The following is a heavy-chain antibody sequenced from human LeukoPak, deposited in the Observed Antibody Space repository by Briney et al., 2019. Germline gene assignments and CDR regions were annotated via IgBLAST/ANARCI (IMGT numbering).Heavy chain of an antibody. D-gene: IGHD2-8*01. CDR3: ARALCINGICEWFDP. CDR1: GASISSGGYF. Sequence: SETLSLTCTVSGASISSGGYFWSWIRQPAGKGVEWIGRIETSGGTNYNPSLKSRVTISVDTSKNQFSLKLRSVTAADTAVYYCARALCINGICEWFDPWGQGTLVTVSS. V-gene: IGHV4-61*02. CDR2: IETSGGT. J-gene: IGHJ5*02.